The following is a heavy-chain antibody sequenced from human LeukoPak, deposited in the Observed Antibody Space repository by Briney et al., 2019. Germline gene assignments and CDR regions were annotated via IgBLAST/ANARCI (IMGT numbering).Heavy chain of an antibody. D-gene: IGHD3-22*01. CDR3: ATTIWSYYDSSGYRDAFDI. CDR2: IYSGDST. J-gene: IGHJ3*02. CDR1: GFTFSDYY. V-gene: IGHV3-53*04. Sequence: GGSLRLSCAASGFTFSDYYMSWVRQAPGKGLEWVSVIYSGDSTYYADSVRGRFTISRHNSKNTLYLQMNSLRAEDTAVYYCATTIWSYYDSSGYRDAFDIWGQGTMVTVSS.